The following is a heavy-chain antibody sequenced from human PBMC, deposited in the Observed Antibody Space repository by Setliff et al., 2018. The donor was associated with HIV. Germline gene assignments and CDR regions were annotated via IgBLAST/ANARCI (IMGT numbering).Heavy chain of an antibody. Sequence: ASVKVPCKASGYDFTAYAISWVRQAPGQGLEWMGRIGGDNANIKFAQSFQGRVTMTTDTSTNTAYLELTSLRSDDTAVYYCARYAASGTGWFDPWGQGTQVTVSS. V-gene: IGHV1-18*01. CDR2: IGGDNANI. J-gene: IGHJ5*02. CDR3: ARYAASGTGWFDP. CDR1: GYDFTAYA. D-gene: IGHD2-8*02.